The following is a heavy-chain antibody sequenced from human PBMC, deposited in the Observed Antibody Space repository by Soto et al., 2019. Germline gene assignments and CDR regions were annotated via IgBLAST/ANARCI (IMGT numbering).Heavy chain of an antibody. CDR1: GFTFSSYW. CDR2: IKHDAGET. J-gene: IGHJ6*03. CDR3: ARDVVKRSSYDLWSGSLF. D-gene: IGHD3-3*01. V-gene: IGHV3-7*01. Sequence: PGGSLRLCCAASGFTFSSYWRSWVRQAPGKGLEWVVSIKHDAGETYYLDSVKGRFTVSRDNAKNSLYLQMDSLRVEDTAMYYCARDVVKRSSYDLWSGSLFWGKGSLGTVSS.